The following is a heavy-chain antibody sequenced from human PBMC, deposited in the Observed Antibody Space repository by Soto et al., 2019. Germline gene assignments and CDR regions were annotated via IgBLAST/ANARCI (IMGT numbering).Heavy chain of an antibody. Sequence: GGSLRLSCAASGFTFSSYAMSWVRQAPGKGLEWVSAISGVDNSTYYADSVKGRFTISXXXXXXTXYXQXNSLRADDTAVYYCAAKGVWGQGTTDTVSS. CDR1: GFTFSSYA. J-gene: IGHJ6*02. V-gene: IGHV3-23*01. CDR3: AAKGV. CDR2: ISGVDNST.